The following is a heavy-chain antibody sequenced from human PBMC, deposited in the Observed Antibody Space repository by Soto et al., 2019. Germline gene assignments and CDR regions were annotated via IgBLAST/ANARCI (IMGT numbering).Heavy chain of an antibody. V-gene: IGHV3-23*01. CDR2: ISGSGVST. J-gene: IGHJ5*02. Sequence: GGSLRLSCAASGFTFSSYAISWVRQAPGKGLEWVSAISGSGVSTYYADSVKGRFTISRDNSKKTLYLQMNSLRAEDTAVYYCAKQTSLLKWFDPWGQGTLVTVSS. D-gene: IGHD2-2*01. CDR3: AKQTSLLKWFDP. CDR1: GFTFSSYA.